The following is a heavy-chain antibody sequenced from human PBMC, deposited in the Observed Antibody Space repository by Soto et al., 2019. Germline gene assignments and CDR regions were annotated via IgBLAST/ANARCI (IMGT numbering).Heavy chain of an antibody. Sequence: QVQLVESGGGVVQPGRSLRLSCAASGFTFSSYAMHWVRQAPGKGLEWVAVISYDGSNKYYAVSVKGRFTISRDNSKNTLYLQMNSLRAEDTAVYYCARVAVEMATIHVFDYWGQGTLVTVSS. D-gene: IGHD5-12*01. CDR1: GFTFSSYA. V-gene: IGHV3-30-3*01. CDR2: ISYDGSNK. J-gene: IGHJ4*02. CDR3: ARVAVEMATIHVFDY.